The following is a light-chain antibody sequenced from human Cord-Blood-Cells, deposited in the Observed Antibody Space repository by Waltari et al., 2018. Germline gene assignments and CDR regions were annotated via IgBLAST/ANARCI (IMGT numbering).Light chain of an antibody. CDR2: AAS. CDR3: QQSYSTPT. CDR1: QRISSY. J-gene: IGKJ1*01. Sequence: DIQMTQSPSSLFASVGDSDTITCRESQRISSYLNWYKQKPGQAPKLLIYAASSLQSGVPSRFSRSGSGTDFTLTISSLQPEDFATYYCQQSYSTPTFGQGTKVEIK. V-gene: IGKV1-39*01.